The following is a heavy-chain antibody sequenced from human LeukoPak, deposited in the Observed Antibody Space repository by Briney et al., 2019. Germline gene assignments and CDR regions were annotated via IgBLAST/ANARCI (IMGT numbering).Heavy chain of an antibody. D-gene: IGHD4-17*01. CDR2: ISSSGSGGNT. J-gene: IGHJ4*02. CDR3: ANVVRFGY. V-gene: IGHV3-23*01. CDR1: GFTFSTYA. Sequence: PGGSLRLSCAASGFTFSTYAMSWARQAPGKGLEWVSGISSSGSGGNTYYVDSVKGRFTISRDNSKNTLYLQMNSLKAEDTAVYYCANVVRFGYWGQGTLVTVSS.